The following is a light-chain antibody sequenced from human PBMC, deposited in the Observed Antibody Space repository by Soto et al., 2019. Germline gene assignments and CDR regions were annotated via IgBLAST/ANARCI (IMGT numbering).Light chain of an antibody. V-gene: IGKV1-5*03. J-gene: IGKJ1*01. CDR1: QSISSW. CDR3: QQYNSPWT. Sequence: DIQMTQSPSTLSASVGDRFTITCRASQSISSWLAWYQQKPGKAPKLLIYKASSLESGVPSRFSGSGSGTEFTLTISSLQPDDFATYYCQQYNSPWTFSQGTKVDIK. CDR2: KAS.